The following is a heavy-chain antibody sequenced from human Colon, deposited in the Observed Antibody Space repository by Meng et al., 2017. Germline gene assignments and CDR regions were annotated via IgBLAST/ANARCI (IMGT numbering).Heavy chain of an antibody. J-gene: IGHJ4*01. CDR1: VRSLISTRYY. CDR2: VYYTGRA. CDR3: ARGRGSYSSIDF. D-gene: IGHD1-26*01. V-gene: IGHV4-61*03. Sequence: GTLPGLAGASETHAPTRTLSVRSLISTRYYCGSSRENPGKCMEWIRYVYYTGRANYNPSLKRRDTTSVDTSKNHFSRTLNSVTAADTAVYYCARGRGSYSSIDFWGQGTPVTVSS.